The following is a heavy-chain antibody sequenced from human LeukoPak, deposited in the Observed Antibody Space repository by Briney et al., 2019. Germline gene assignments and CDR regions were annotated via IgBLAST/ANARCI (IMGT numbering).Heavy chain of an antibody. CDR3: ARARSPIGTTTGFDS. CDR1: GGSISSSNW. J-gene: IGHJ5*01. Sequence: SETLSLTCAASGGSISSSNWWSWVRQPPGKGLEWIGEIYHSGSTNYNPSLKSRVTISVDKSKNQFSLKLSSVTAADTAVYYCARARSPIGTTTGFDSWGQGTLVTVSS. CDR2: IYHSGST. V-gene: IGHV4-4*02. D-gene: IGHD1/OR15-1a*01.